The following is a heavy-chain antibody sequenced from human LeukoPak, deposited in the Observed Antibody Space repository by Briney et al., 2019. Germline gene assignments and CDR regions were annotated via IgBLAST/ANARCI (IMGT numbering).Heavy chain of an antibody. CDR2: INPDGGIT. D-gene: IGHD3-10*01. Sequence: PGGSLRLSCVDSEFTLSSYWVHWVRQPPGKGLVWVARINPDGGITNYADSVRGRFTTSRDNSKNTVYLLMNSLRAEDTAVYYCAMVDYYDSASPDHWGQGTLVTVSS. CDR1: EFTLSSYW. CDR3: AMVDYYDSASPDH. V-gene: IGHV3-74*01. J-gene: IGHJ4*02.